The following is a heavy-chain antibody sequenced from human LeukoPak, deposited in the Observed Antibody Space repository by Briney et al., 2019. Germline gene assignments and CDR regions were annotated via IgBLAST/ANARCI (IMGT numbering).Heavy chain of an antibody. J-gene: IGHJ3*02. Sequence: ASVKVSCKVSGYTLTELSMHWVRQAPGKGLEWMGGFDPDHGETIYAQKFQGRVTMTEDTSTDTAYMELSSLRSEDTAVYYCATFWSFGLRDKYADAFDIWGQGTMVTVSS. CDR3: ATFWSFGLRDKYADAFDI. CDR2: FDPDHGET. V-gene: IGHV1-24*01. D-gene: IGHD5/OR15-5a*01. CDR1: GYTLTELS.